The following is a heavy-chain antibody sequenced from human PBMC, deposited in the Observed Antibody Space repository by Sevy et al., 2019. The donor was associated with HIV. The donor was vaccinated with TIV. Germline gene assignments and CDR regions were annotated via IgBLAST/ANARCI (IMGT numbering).Heavy chain of an antibody. D-gene: IGHD3-3*01. J-gene: IGHJ6*02. CDR3: ARHRPQGVVIIPGSGYHYGADF. CDR1: GYSFNMYG. V-gene: IGHV1-18*01. Sequence: ASVKVSCKTSGYSFNMYGISWVRQAPGQGLEWMGWISAYTGDTDYRQMFRGRVTMTTDASTNTAYMELRRLTSDDTAVYYCARHRPQGVVIIPGSGYHYGADFWGQRTMVTVSS. CDR2: ISAYTGDT.